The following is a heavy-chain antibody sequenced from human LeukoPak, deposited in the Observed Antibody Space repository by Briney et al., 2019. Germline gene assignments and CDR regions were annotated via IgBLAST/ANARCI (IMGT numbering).Heavy chain of an antibody. D-gene: IGHD2-21*02. V-gene: IGHV3-21*01. CDR2: ISSSGSYI. CDR1: GFTFSRYS. Sequence: GGSLRLSCGASGFTFSRYSMNWVRQAPGKGLEWVSSISSSGSYIYYADSVKGRFTISRDNAKNTLYLQMNSLRAEDTAVYYCASRNQYCGGDCFWAFDIWGQGTMVTVSS. CDR3: ASRNQYCGGDCFWAFDI. J-gene: IGHJ3*02.